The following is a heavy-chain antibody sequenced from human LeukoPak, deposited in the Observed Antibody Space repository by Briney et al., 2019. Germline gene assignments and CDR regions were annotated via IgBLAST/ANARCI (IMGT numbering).Heavy chain of an antibody. Sequence: SLRLSCAASGFTFDDYAMHWVRQAPGKGLAWVSGISWNSGSIGYADSVKGRFTISRDNAKNSLYLQMNSLRAEDTALYYCARYYYYDSSGYSYFDYWGQGTLVTVSS. CDR1: GFTFDDYA. CDR2: ISWNSGSI. D-gene: IGHD3-22*01. CDR3: ARYYYYDSSGYSYFDY. V-gene: IGHV3-9*01. J-gene: IGHJ4*02.